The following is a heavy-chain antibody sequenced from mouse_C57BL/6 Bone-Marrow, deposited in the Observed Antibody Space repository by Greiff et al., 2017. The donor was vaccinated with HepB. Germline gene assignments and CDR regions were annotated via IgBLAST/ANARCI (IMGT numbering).Heavy chain of an antibody. D-gene: IGHD1-1*01. V-gene: IGHV1-62-2*01. CDR1: GYTFTEYT. J-gene: IGHJ2*01. CDR3: ARHEDLDRFTTVVATGFDY. Sequence: QVHVKQSGAELVKPGASVKLSCKASGYTFTEYTIHWVKQRSGQGLEWIGWFYPGSGSIKYNEKFKDKATLTADKSSSTVYMELSRLTSEDSAVYFCARHEDLDRFTTVVATGFDYWGQGTTLTVSS. CDR2: FYPGSGSI.